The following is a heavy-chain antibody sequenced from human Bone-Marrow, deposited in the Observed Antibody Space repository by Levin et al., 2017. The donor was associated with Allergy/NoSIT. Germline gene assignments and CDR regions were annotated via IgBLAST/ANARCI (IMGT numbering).Heavy chain of an antibody. CDR3: ARGFYSRIILYYYYGMDV. CDR1: GGSFSGYY. D-gene: IGHD6-13*01. Sequence: SETLSLTCAVYGGSFSGYYWSWIRQPPGKGLEWIGEINHSGSTNYTPSLKSRVTISVDTSKNQFSLKLSSVTAADTAVYYCARGFYSRIILYYYYGMDVWGQGTTVTVSS. V-gene: IGHV4-34*01. J-gene: IGHJ6*02. CDR2: INHSGST.